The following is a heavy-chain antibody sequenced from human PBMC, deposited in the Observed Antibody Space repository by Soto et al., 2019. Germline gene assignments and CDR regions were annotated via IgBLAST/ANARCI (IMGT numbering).Heavy chain of an antibody. CDR3: AKGDSSAYLSVFDP. D-gene: IGHD6-19*01. CDR2: NSGSGDST. CDR1: GFTFSSYA. J-gene: IGHJ5*02. Sequence: EVQLLESGGGLAQPGGSLTLSCAASGFTFSSYAMSWVRQAPGKGLEWVSTNSGSGDSTYYADFVKGRFTISRDNSKNILYLQMNTLRVEDTAVYYCAKGDSSAYLSVFDPWGQGTLVSVSS. V-gene: IGHV3-23*01.